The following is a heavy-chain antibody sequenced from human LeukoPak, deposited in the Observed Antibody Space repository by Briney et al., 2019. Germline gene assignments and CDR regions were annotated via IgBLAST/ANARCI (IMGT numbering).Heavy chain of an antibody. V-gene: IGHV1-18*01. Sequence: GASVKVSCKASGYTFTSYGITWVRQAPGQGLEWMGWISTYNGNPNYAQNLQGRVTMTTDTSTSTAYMELRSLRSDDTAVYSCARGRGSTSRYWGQGTLVTVSS. CDR2: ISTYNGNP. CDR3: ARGRGSTSRY. J-gene: IGHJ4*02. CDR1: GYTFTSYG. D-gene: IGHD5-12*01.